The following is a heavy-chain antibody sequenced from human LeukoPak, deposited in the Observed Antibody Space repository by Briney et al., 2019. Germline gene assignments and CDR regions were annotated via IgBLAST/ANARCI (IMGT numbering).Heavy chain of an antibody. CDR1: GFTFSHYW. J-gene: IGHJ4*02. V-gene: IGHV3-74*01. Sequence: PGGSLRLSCAASGFTFSHYWMHWVRHAPGKGLVWVSRIYNDGSSTSYAVSVKGRFTISRDNAKNSLYLQMNNLRAEDTAVYYCARDSSPDSWGQGTLVTVSS. CDR2: IYNDGSST. D-gene: IGHD6-13*01. CDR3: ARDSSPDS.